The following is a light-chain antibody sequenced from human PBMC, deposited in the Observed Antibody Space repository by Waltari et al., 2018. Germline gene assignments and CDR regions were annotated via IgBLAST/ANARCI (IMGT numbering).Light chain of an antibody. Sequence: DIVMTQSPDSLAVSLGEGATINCKSSQSVLYSSNNKNYLAWYQQKPGQPPNLLIYWASTGESGVPDRFSGSGSGTDLPLTISSLQAEDVAVSYCQQYYSGPVPFGPGTRVEIK. V-gene: IGKV4-1*01. CDR1: QSVLYSSNNKNY. CDR2: WAS. J-gene: IGKJ3*01. CDR3: QQYYSGPVP.